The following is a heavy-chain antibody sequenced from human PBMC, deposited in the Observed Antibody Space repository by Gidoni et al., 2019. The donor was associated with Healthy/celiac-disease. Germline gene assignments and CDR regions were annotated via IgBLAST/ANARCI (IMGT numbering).Heavy chain of an antibody. CDR1: GDSVSSNSAA. CDR3: AREPLETTVVTLDYYYYGMDV. D-gene: IGHD4-17*01. Sequence: AISGDSVSSNSAAWNWIRQSPSRGLEWLGRTYYRSKWYNDYAVSVKSRITINPDTSKNQFSLQLNSVTPEDTAVYYCAREPLETTVVTLDYYYYGMDVWGQGTTVTVSS. CDR2: TYYRSKWYN. V-gene: IGHV6-1*01. J-gene: IGHJ6*02.